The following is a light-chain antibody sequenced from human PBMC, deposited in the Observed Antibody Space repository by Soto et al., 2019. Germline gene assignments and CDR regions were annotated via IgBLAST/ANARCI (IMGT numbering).Light chain of an antibody. Sequence: QSVLTQPPSASGTPGQRVNISCSGSSSNIGSNTVNWYQQLPGTAPKLLISSNDQRPSGVPDRFSGSKSGTSASLAISGLQSDDESDYYCAAWDDSLHAVVFGGGTKLTVL. V-gene: IGLV1-44*01. CDR1: SSNIGSNT. CDR3: AAWDDSLHAVV. J-gene: IGLJ2*01. CDR2: SND.